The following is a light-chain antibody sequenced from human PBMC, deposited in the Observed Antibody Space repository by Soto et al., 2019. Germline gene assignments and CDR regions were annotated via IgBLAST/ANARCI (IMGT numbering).Light chain of an antibody. V-gene: IGLV1-40*01. CDR3: QSYDSRLSGYV. Sequence: QSALTQPPSVSGAPGQRVTISCTGSSSNIGAGYDVNWYQQLPGAAPKFLIYGNSNRPSGVPDRFSGSKSGTSASLAITGLQAEHEADYYCQSYDSRLSGYVFGTGTKVTVL. CDR2: GNS. J-gene: IGLJ1*01. CDR1: SSNIGAGYD.